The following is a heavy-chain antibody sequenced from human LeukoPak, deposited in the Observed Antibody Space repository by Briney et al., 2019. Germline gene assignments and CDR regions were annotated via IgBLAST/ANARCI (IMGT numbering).Heavy chain of an antibody. CDR3: ARKGCTGDCYILDY. CDR2: INTDTGNT. Sequence: ASVKVSCRASGYTFNTYGINWVRQAPGHGLEWMGWINTDTGNTNSAQNLQGRVTMTRDTSTGTAYMELKSLTSDDTAVYYCARKGCTGDCYILDYWGQGTLVTVSS. D-gene: IGHD2-21*02. V-gene: IGHV1-18*01. J-gene: IGHJ4*02. CDR1: GYTFNTYG.